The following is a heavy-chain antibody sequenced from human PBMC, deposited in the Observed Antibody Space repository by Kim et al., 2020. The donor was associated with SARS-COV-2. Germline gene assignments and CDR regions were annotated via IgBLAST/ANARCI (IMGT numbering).Heavy chain of an antibody. V-gene: IGHV3-21*01. J-gene: IGHJ4*02. Sequence: GGSLRLSCAASGFTFSSYSMNWVRQAPGKGLEWVSSISSSSSYIYYADSVKGRFTISRDNAKNSLYLQMNSLRAEDTAVYYCASTRGRDYGDYTFDYWGQETLVTVSS. CDR2: ISSSSSYI. CDR1: GFTFSSYS. D-gene: IGHD4-17*01. CDR3: ASTRGRDYGDYTFDY.